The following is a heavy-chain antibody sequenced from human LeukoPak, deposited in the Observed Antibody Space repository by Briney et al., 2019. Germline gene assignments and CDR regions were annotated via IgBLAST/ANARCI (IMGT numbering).Heavy chain of an antibody. Sequence: PSETLSLTCTDSGGSISSSIYYWGWIRQPPVKRLEWIGSIYYSGSTYYNPALKSRVAISVDTSKNQFSLKLSSVTAAETAVYYCARLRGETARGYSGYDMNYYYYYYMDVWGKGTTVTVSS. D-gene: IGHD5-12*01. J-gene: IGHJ6*03. V-gene: IGHV4-39*01. CDR1: GGSISSSIYY. CDR3: ARLRGETARGYSGYDMNYYYYYYMDV. CDR2: IYYSGST.